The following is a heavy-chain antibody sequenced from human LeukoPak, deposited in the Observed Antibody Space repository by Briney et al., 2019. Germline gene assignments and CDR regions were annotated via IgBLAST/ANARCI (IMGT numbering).Heavy chain of an antibody. CDR1: GFIFNNYA. Sequence: GGSLRLSCAGSGFIFNNYAMHWVRQPPGKGLEWVSGISWNSGSIDYADSVKGRFTISRDNAKNSLYLQMNSLRVEDTAFYYCAKDNRRHYTSGPNPDSLHWGQGALVTVSS. CDR2: ISWNSGSI. D-gene: IGHD6-19*01. V-gene: IGHV3-9*01. CDR3: AKDNRRHYTSGPNPDSLH. J-gene: IGHJ4*02.